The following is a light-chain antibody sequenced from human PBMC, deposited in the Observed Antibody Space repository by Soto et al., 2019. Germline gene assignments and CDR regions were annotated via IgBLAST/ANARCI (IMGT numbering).Light chain of an antibody. J-gene: IGKJ1*01. CDR1: QGISNY. CDR2: AAS. V-gene: IGKV1-27*01. Sequence: DIQMTQSPSSLSASVGDRVTITCRASQGISNYLAWYQQKLGKVPKLLIYAASTLQSGVPSRFSGSGSGTDFTLTISSLQLEDVATYYCLKYNSAPETFGQGTQVEIK. CDR3: LKYNSAPET.